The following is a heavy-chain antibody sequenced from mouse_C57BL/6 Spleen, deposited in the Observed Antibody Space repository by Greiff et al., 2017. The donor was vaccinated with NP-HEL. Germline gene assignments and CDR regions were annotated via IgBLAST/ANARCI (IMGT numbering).Heavy chain of an antibody. CDR3: TRGGVLWSPYAMDY. J-gene: IGHJ4*01. Sequence: EVKLMESGEGLVKPGGSLKLSCAASGFTFSSYAMSWVRQTPEKRLEWVAYISSGGDYIYYADTVKGRFTISRDNARNTLYLQMSSLKSEDTAMYYCTRGGVLWSPYAMDYWGQGTSVTVSS. D-gene: IGHD1-1*02. CDR1: GFTFSSYA. CDR2: ISSGGDYI. V-gene: IGHV5-9-1*02.